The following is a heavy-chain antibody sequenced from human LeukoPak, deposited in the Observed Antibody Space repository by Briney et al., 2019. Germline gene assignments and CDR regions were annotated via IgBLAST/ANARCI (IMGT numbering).Heavy chain of an antibody. Sequence: AAVNDSCKASGYTFSGYYMHWVRQARGQGLEWVGWINPNRGGTNFAPKFQGRVTMTRDTSMSTAYMELSRLTYDDTAVYYSARDSTLAGAAAGPTYYFDYWGQGTLVTASS. J-gene: IGHJ4*02. CDR1: GYTFSGYY. D-gene: IGHD6-13*01. CDR2: INPNRGGT. V-gene: IGHV1-2*02. CDR3: ARDSTLAGAAAGPTYYFDY.